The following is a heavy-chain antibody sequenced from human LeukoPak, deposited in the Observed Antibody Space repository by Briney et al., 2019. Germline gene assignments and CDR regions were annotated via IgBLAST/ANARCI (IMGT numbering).Heavy chain of an antibody. D-gene: IGHD3-22*01. CDR3: AKTYYYDSSGYSYFDY. CDR1: GFTYSNYA. J-gene: IGHJ4*02. V-gene: IGHV3-23*01. Sequence: PGGSLRLPCAAYGFTYSNYAMSWVRQAPGKGLEWVSAISGSGGSTYYADSVKGRFTISRDNSKNTLYLQMSSLRAEDTAVYYCAKTYYYDSSGYSYFDYWGQGTLVTVSS. CDR2: ISGSGGST.